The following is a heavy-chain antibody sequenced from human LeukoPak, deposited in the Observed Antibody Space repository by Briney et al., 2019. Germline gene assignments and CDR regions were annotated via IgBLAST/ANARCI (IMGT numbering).Heavy chain of an antibody. Sequence: SETLSLTCTVSGGSISSGSYCWSWIRQPPGKGLEWIGYIYYSGSTNYNPSLKSRVTISVDTSKNQFSLKLSSVTAADTAVYYCARAQTMVRGRRSAYYYYYMDVWGKGTTVTVSS. J-gene: IGHJ6*03. V-gene: IGHV4-61*01. CDR1: GGSISSGSYC. CDR2: IYYSGST. CDR3: ARAQTMVRGRRSAYYYYYMDV. D-gene: IGHD3-10*01.